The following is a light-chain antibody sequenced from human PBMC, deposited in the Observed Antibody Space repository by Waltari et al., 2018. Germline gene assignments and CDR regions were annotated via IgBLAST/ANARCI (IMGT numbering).Light chain of an antibody. CDR1: SNDVGGYNS. J-gene: IGLJ2*01. CDR3: SSQSSNDVVL. CDR2: DVS. Sequence: QSALTQPASVSGSPGQSVTIFCAGTSNDVGGYNSVPWYQEHPGQAPRVIIYDVSDPPAGVCVRLSVSKSGDTASLTISGLQAEDEADYYCSSQSSNDVVLFGGGTKLTVL. V-gene: IGLV2-14*01.